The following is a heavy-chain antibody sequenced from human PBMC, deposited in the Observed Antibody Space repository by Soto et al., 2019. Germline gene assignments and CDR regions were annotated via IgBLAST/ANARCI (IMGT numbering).Heavy chain of an antibody. CDR3: GRVKLEPRIYWFGP. J-gene: IGHJ5*02. D-gene: IGHD1-1*01. CDR2: ISYNGRT. Sequence: TSETLSLTCAVSGASFSANYWAWIRQPPGKGLEWIGEISYNGRTNYHPSLKSRVDISVDTSKSQFFLRLTSVTAADTAIYYCGRVKLEPRIYWFGPWGQGTLVTVSS. CDR1: GASFSANY. V-gene: IGHV4-34*01.